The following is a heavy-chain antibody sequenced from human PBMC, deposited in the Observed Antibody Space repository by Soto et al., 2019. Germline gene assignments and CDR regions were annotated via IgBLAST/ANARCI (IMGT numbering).Heavy chain of an antibody. D-gene: IGHD3-16*02. CDR1: GFTFSSFA. CDR3: AKGLAELSPESYDY. Sequence: QVQLVESGGGVVQPGRSLRLSCAASGFTFSSFAMHWVRQAPGKGLEWVAFISYDGSNNYHADSVKGRFTISRDNSKNTLFLQMNSLRAEDTSVYYCAKGLAELSPESYDYWGQGTLVTVSS. CDR2: ISYDGSNN. J-gene: IGHJ4*02. V-gene: IGHV3-30*18.